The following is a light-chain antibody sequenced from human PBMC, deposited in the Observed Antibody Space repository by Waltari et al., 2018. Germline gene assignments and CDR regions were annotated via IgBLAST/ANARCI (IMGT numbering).Light chain of an antibody. V-gene: IGLV2-23*02. J-gene: IGLJ1*01. Sequence: QSALTQPASVSGSPGQSITLTCTGTSSDVRSSNYVSWYQQYPGKAPNLLIYAVTHPPSGVSDRFSGSKSGNTASLTISGLQAEDEADYYCCSYAGDSLYVFGTGTTVTV. CDR3: CSYAGDSLYV. CDR1: SSDVRSSNY. CDR2: AVT.